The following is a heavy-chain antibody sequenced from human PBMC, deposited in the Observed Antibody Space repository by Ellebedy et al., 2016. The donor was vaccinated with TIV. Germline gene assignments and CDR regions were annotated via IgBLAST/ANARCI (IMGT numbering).Heavy chain of an antibody. CDR2: ISGSSSII. Sequence: GESLKISCVASGITFSTYSMNWVRQAPGKGLEWVSYISGSSSIIYYADSVKGRFTISRDNAKNSLYLQMNSLRDEETAVYYRARAPPGGDYGYYYYGMDVWGQGTTVTVSS. D-gene: IGHD4-17*01. CDR1: GITFSTYS. CDR3: ARAPPGGDYGYYYYGMDV. J-gene: IGHJ6*02. V-gene: IGHV3-48*02.